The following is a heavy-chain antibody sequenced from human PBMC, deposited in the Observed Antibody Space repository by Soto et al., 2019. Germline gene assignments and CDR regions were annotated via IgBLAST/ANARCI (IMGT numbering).Heavy chain of an antibody. CDR1: GFTFSSYA. J-gene: IGHJ6*02. Sequence: GGSLRLSCAASGFTFSSYAMTLVRQAPGKGLEWVSGISGSGGSTYYADSVKGRFTISRDNSKNTLYLQMNSLRAEDTAVYYYAKSGSSSWSYYYYIMDVWGQGTTVTVSS. CDR2: ISGSGGST. CDR3: AKSGSSSWSYYYYIMDV. D-gene: IGHD6-13*01. V-gene: IGHV3-23*01.